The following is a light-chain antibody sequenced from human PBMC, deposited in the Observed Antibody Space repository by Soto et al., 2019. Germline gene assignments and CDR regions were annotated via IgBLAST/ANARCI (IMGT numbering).Light chain of an antibody. CDR2: EVS. J-gene: IGLJ1*01. CDR3: SSYTSSSTLYV. Sequence: QSALTQPASVSGSPGPSITISCTGTSSDVGAYNYVSWYQQHPGKAPKLMIYEVSNRPSGVSNRFSGSKSGNTASLTISGLQAEDEADYYCSSYTSSSTLYVFGTGTKLTVL. CDR1: SSDVGAYNY. V-gene: IGLV2-14*01.